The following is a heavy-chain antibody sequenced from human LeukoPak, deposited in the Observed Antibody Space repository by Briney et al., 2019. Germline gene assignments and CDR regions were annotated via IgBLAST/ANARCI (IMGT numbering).Heavy chain of an antibody. V-gene: IGHV1-69*05. J-gene: IGHJ4*02. CDR3: ARVFARGGEISGSYYYY. D-gene: IGHD1-26*01. Sequence: SVKVSSKASGGTFSSYAVSWVRQAPGQGLEWMGGIIPMFGTANYAQKFQGRVTITTEESTSTVYMELSSPGSEDTAMYYCARVFARGGEISGSYYYYWGQGTLVTVSS. CDR2: IIPMFGTA. CDR1: GGTFSSYA.